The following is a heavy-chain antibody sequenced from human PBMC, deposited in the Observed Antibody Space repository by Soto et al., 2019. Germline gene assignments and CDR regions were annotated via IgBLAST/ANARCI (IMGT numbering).Heavy chain of an antibody. V-gene: IGHV3-30*18. Sequence: GGSLILSCAVSRFTFSSYGMHWVRQAPGKGLEWVAHISYDGSNEHYADSVKGRFTISRDNSKNTLYLQMNSLRAEDTAVYYCAKDRRAVISAFDIWGQGTMVTVSS. J-gene: IGHJ3*02. D-gene: IGHD3-3*01. CDR3: AKDRRAVISAFDI. CDR1: RFTFSSYG. CDR2: ISYDGSNE.